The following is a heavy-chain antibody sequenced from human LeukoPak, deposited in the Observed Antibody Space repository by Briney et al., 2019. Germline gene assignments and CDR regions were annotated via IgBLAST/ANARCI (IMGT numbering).Heavy chain of an antibody. CDR1: GFTFRDFY. CDR2: ISKRGSTI. CDR3: ARSADRSGYFREITLYYFDY. Sequence: GGSLRLSCAASGFTFRDFYMTWIRQAPGKGLEWVSYISKRGSTIHYADSVRGRFTISRDNAKKSLYLQMNSLRAEDTAVYYCARSADRSGYFREITLYYFDYWGQGTLVTVSS. D-gene: IGHD3-22*01. J-gene: IGHJ4*02. V-gene: IGHV3-11*01.